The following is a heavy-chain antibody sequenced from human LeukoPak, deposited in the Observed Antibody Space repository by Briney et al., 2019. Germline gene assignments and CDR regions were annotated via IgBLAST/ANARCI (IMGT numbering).Heavy chain of an antibody. Sequence: PGGSLRLSCAASGFTFSSYGMHWVRQAPGKGLEWVAVIWYDGSNKYYADSVKGRFTISRDNSKNTLYLQMNSLRAEDTAVYYCAKDPNYDSSGYPLYFDYWGQGTLVTVSS. D-gene: IGHD3-22*01. CDR3: AKDPNYDSSGYPLYFDY. J-gene: IGHJ4*02. CDR1: GFTFSSYG. CDR2: IWYDGSNK. V-gene: IGHV3-33*06.